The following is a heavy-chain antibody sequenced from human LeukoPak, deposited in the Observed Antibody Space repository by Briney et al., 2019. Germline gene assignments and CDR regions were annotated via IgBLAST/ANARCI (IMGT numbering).Heavy chain of an antibody. J-gene: IGHJ4*02. CDR1: GGSISRYY. Sequence: SETLSLTCTVSGGSISRYYWSWIRQPPGKGLEWIGYIYYSGSTNYNPSLKSRVTISVDTSKNQFSLKLSSVTAADTAVYYCASAPQGGYWGQGTLVTVSS. V-gene: IGHV4-59*01. CDR2: IYYSGST. D-gene: IGHD3-16*01. CDR3: ASAPQGGY.